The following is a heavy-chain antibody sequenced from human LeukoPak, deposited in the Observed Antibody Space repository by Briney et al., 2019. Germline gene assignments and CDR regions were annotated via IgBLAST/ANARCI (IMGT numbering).Heavy chain of an antibody. CDR2: INPDSGGT. J-gene: IGHJ4*02. D-gene: IGHD4-23*01. Sequence: ASVKVSCKASGYTFTGYYMHWVRQAPGQGVEWMGWINPDSGGTNYAREFRGRVIMTRERSLSTAYMEVSRLRCDGRDVCLLSTARARLSGNSDWGQGTLVTVSS. CDR1: GYTFTGYY. V-gene: IGHV1-2*07. CDR3: STARARLSGNSD.